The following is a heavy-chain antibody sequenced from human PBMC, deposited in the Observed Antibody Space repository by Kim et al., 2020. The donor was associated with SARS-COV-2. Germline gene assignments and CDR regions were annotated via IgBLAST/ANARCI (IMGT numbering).Heavy chain of an antibody. V-gene: IGHV4-39*07. J-gene: IGHJ1*01. Sequence: SETLSLTCTVSGGSISSSSYYWGWIRQPPGKGLEWIGSIYYSGSTYYNPSLKSRVTISVDTSKNQFSLKLSSVTAADTAVYYCARDGFLEWITGYQNWGQGTLVTVSS. CDR1: GGSISSSSYY. CDR2: IYYSGST. CDR3: ARDGFLEWITGYQN. D-gene: IGHD3-3*01.